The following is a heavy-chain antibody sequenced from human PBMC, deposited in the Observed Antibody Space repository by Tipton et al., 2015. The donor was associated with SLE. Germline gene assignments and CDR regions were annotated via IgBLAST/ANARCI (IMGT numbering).Heavy chain of an antibody. D-gene: IGHD4-17*01. V-gene: IGHV1-2*02. CDR1: GYSFTDYF. J-gene: IGHJ4*02. CDR2: INPKSGGT. CDR3: ARLSAAVTTVDY. Sequence: QLVQSGAEVKKPGASVKVSCKASGYSFTDYFTHWVRQAPGQGLEWMGWINPKSGGTNYAQKFQDRVTITADESTSTAYMEMSSLRSEDTAVYYCARLSAAVTTVDYWGQGTLVTVSS.